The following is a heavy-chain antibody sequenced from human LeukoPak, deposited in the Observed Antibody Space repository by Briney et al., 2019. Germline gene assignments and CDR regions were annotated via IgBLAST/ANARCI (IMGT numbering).Heavy chain of an antibody. D-gene: IGHD3-10*01. CDR3: ANENYYGSGSYPDY. Sequence: GGSLRLSCAASGFTFSTSAMNWVRQAPGEGLEWVSTIDNSGGRTYYADSVKGRFTISRDNSKHTLYLQMNSLRAEDTAVYYCANENYYGSGSYPDYWGQGTLVTVSS. CDR1: GFTFSTSA. CDR2: IDNSGGRT. V-gene: IGHV3-23*01. J-gene: IGHJ4*02.